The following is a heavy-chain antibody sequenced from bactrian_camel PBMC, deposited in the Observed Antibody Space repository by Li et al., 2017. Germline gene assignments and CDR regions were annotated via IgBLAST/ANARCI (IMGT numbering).Heavy chain of an antibody. CDR3: AAKSSSYGISGCRLSSEYSS. CDR1: GSISSGNY. J-gene: IGHJ4*01. V-gene: IGHV3S54*01. CDR2: IGIGSGST. Sequence: VQLVESGGGSVQTGGSLRLSCAYSGSISSGNYMGWFRQAPGKEREGVACIGIGSGSTYHADSVKGRFTISHDNAKNTVYLQMNSLIPEDTAMYYCAAKSSSYGISGCRLSSEYSSWGQGTQVTVS. D-gene: IGHD6*01.